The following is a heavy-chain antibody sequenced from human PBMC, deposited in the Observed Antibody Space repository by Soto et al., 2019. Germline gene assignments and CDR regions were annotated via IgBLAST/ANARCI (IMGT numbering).Heavy chain of an antibody. D-gene: IGHD1-26*01. CDR3: ASWSSYSGSYCFDY. V-gene: IGHV1-69*06. CDR2: VVPMYDSV. J-gene: IGHJ4*02. Sequence: SVKVSCKASGGTFNSYTINWVRQAPGRGLEWVGQVVPMYDSVNYAENFQGRVTITADKSTKTAYMELTSLRSEDTALYFCASWSSYSGSYCFDYWGQGTLVTVSS. CDR1: GGTFNSYT.